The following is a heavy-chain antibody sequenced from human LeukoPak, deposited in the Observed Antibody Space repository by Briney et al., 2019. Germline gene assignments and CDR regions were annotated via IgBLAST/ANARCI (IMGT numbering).Heavy chain of an antibody. CDR2: IYTSGST. CDR3: ARCGLWSGPPPYYYYSYYMDV. J-gene: IGHJ6*03. D-gene: IGHD3-3*01. V-gene: IGHV4-4*07. Sequence: KPSETLSLTCTVSGGSTSSYYWSWIRQPAAKGLEGIGRIYTSGSTIYNPSLKSRVTMSVDTSKNQFSLKLSSVPAADTAVYYCARCGLWSGPPPYYYYSYYMDVWGKGTTITVSS. CDR1: GGSTSSYY.